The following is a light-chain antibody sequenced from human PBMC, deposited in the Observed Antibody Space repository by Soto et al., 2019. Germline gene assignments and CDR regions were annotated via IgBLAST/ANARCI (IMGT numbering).Light chain of an antibody. CDR1: QSISTW. CDR3: QQHNTYPST. J-gene: IGKJ5*01. V-gene: IGKV1-5*03. Sequence: DIQMTQSPSTLSASVGDRVTITCRASQSISTWLAWYQQKPGKAPKLLIYKAYTLESGVPSRFSGSGSGTEFTLTIISLQPDDFATYFCQQHNTYPSTFGQGTRVEIK. CDR2: KAY.